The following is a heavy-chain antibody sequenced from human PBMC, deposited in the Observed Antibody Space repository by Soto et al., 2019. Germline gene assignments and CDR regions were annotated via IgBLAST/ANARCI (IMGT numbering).Heavy chain of an antibody. CDR3: AIFSWDHTNLSSSSRDY. V-gene: IGHV4-4*02. CDR1: GGSISSSNW. J-gene: IGHJ4*02. CDR2: IYHSGST. D-gene: IGHD6-6*01. Sequence: QVQLQESGPGLVKPSGTLSLTCAVSGGSISSSNWWNWVRQPPGKGLEWIGEIYHSGSTNYNPSLKSRVTISLDKSKNQFSLKLSSVTAADTAVYYCAIFSWDHTNLSSSSRDYWGQGTLVTVSS.